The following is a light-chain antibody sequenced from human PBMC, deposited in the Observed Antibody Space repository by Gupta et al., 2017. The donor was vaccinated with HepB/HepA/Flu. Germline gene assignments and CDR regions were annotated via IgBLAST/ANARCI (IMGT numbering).Light chain of an antibody. CDR3: KHDNKWPRWT. V-gene: IGKV3-15*01. CDR1: QTVNSN. CDR2: DTS. Sequence: IVITPSPATLSVSPGERATLSCRASQTVNSNLAWYQQKPGQAPRLLIYDTSTRATGIPARLSGRWSGTEVNLTISSRQSEDSAVYYCKHDNKWPRWTFGQGTKVEIK. J-gene: IGKJ1*01.